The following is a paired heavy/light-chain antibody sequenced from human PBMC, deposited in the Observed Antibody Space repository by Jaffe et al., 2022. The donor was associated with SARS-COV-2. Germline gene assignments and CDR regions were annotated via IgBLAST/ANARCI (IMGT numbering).Light chain of an antibody. J-gene: IGKJ4*01. CDR1: QSLLHSNGYNY. Sequence: DIVMTQSPLSLPVTPGEPASISCRSSQSLLHSNGYNYLDWYLQKPGQSPQLLIYLGSNRASGVPDRFSGSGSGTDFTLKISRVEAEDVGVYYCMQALQTPPFTFGGGTKVEIK. V-gene: IGKV2-28*01. CDR2: LGS. CDR3: MQALQTPPFT.
Heavy chain of an antibody. CDR1: GFTFSSYG. Sequence: QVQLVESGGGVVQPGMSLRLSCAASGFTFSSYGMHWVRRAPGKGLEWVAVIRHDGYNEYYADSVKGRFTISRDNSKNTLYLQMNSLRAEDTAVYYCARIAGNGYYRLDCWGQGTLVTVSS. D-gene: IGHD1-26*01. J-gene: IGHJ4*02. CDR3: ARIAGNGYYRLDC. V-gene: IGHV3-33*01. CDR2: IRHDGYNE.